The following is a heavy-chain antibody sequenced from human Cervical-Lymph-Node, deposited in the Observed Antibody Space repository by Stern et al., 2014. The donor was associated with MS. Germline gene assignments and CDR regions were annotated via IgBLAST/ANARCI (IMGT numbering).Heavy chain of an antibody. D-gene: IGHD1-1*01. CDR1: GFTVSRDY. CDR2: ITNVGST. V-gene: IGHV3-53*01. Sequence: EVQLLASGGGVIQPGGSLRLSCTASGFTVSRDYMTWVRQAPGKGLESVSLITNVGSTFYTDAVKGRFTISRDDSKNTVYLHMTSLRAEDTAMYYCARDTSSPERSDWWGQGTLVTVSS. CDR3: ARDTSSPERSDW. J-gene: IGHJ4*02.